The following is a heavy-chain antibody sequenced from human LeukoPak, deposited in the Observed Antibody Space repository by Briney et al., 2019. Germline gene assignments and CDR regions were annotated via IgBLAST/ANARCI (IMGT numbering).Heavy chain of an antibody. V-gene: IGHV3-20*04. CDR1: GFTFDDYG. D-gene: IGHD5-24*01. Sequence: PGGSLRLSCAASGFTFDDYGMSWVRQAPGKGLEWVSGIKWNGGSTGYADSVKGRFTISRDNAKNSLYLQMNSLRAEDTAVYYCARATRDGYSGLIYWYFDLWGRGTLVTVSS. J-gene: IGHJ2*01. CDR3: ARATRDGYSGLIYWYFDL. CDR2: IKWNGGST.